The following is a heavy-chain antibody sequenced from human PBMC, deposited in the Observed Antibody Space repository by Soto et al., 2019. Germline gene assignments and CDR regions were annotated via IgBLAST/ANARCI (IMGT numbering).Heavy chain of an antibody. CDR1: GGSLSSGNFY. J-gene: IGHJ4*02. CDR2: IYYTGST. D-gene: IGHD1-26*01. Sequence: QMQLQESGPGLVKPSQTLSLTCTVSGGSLSSGNFYWSWIRQPPGKGPELIGYIYYTGSTYYNPSLKSRVSISLDTSKTQFSLKLTSVTAADTAVYFCARGSGNYYSGRYFDSWGQGTLVTVSS. CDR3: ARGSGNYYSGRYFDS. V-gene: IGHV4-30-4*01.